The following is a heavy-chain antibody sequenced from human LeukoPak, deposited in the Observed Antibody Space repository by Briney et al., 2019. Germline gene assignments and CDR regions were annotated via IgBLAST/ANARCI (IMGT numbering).Heavy chain of an antibody. V-gene: IGHV3-30*04. CDR2: ISYDGSNK. CDR3: AREGLRRFDY. Sequence: PGGSLRLSCAASGFTFSSYAMRWVRQAPGKGLEWVAVISYDGSNKYYADSVKGRFTISRDNSKNTLYLQMNSPRAEDTAVYYCAREGLRRFDYWGQGTLVTVSS. J-gene: IGHJ4*02. D-gene: IGHD2-15*01. CDR1: GFTFSSYA.